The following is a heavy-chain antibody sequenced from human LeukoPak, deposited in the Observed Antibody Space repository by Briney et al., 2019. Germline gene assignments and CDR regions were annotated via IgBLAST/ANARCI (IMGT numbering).Heavy chain of an antibody. CDR2: IDPSDSYT. Sequence: GESLKISCKGSGYSFTSYWIGWVRQMPGKGLEWMGRIDPSDSYTNYSPSFQGHVTISVDKSISTAYLQWSSLKASDIAIYYCARLGYSSSWYLDYWGQGTLVTVSS. J-gene: IGHJ4*02. D-gene: IGHD6-13*01. CDR3: ARLGYSSSWYLDY. V-gene: IGHV5-10-1*01. CDR1: GYSFTSYW.